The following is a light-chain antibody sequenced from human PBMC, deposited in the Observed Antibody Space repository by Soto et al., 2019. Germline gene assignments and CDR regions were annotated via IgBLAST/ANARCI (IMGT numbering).Light chain of an antibody. CDR1: SSDVGGHNF. CDR2: EVK. V-gene: IGLV2-14*01. Sequence: QSVLTQPASVSGSPGQSITISCTGTSSDVGGHNFVSWYQQHPGKVPKLMIYEVKNRPSGVSNRFSGSKSGNTASLTISGLQAEDEADYYCSSYTSSNTLYVFGTGTKVTVL. CDR3: SSYTSSNTLYV. J-gene: IGLJ1*01.